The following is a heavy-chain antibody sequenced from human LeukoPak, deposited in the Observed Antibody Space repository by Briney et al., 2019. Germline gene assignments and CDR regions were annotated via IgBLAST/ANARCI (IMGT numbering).Heavy chain of an antibody. CDR3: AREAYCSSTSCYRRGHAFDI. J-gene: IGHJ3*02. V-gene: IGHV4-34*01. CDR1: GGSFSGYY. Sequence: SETLSLTCAVYGGSFSGYYWSWIRQPPGKGLEWIGEINHSGSTNYNPSLKGRVTISVDTSKNQFSLKLSSVTAADTAVYYCAREAYCSSTSCYRRGHAFDIWGQGTMVTVSP. D-gene: IGHD2-2*01. CDR2: INHSGST.